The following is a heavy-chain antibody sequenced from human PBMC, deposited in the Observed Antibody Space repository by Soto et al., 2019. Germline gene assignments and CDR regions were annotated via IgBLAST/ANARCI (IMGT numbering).Heavy chain of an antibody. CDR2: IYHSGST. V-gene: IGHV4-38-2*01. D-gene: IGHD3-3*01. CDR3: AGPDESGYYRHAFDI. CDR1: GYSISSGYY. Sequence: PSETLSLTCAVSGYSISSGYYWGWIRQPPGKGLEWIGSIYHSGSTYYNPSLKSRVTISVDTSKNQFSLKLSSVTAADTAVYYCAGPDESGYYRHAFDIWGQGTMVTVSS. J-gene: IGHJ3*02.